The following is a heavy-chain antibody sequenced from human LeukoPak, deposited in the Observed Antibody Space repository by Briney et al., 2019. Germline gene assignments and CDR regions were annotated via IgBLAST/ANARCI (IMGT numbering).Heavy chain of an antibody. CDR2: ISWNSGSI. CDR1: GFTFDDYA. CDR3: AKGSYGSGSYYNDYFDY. Sequence: GGSLRLSCAASGFTFDDYAMHWGRQAPGKGLEWVSGISWNSGSIGYADSVKGRFTISKDNARNSLFLQMNSLRTKDTALYYCAKGSYGSGSYYNDYFDYWGQGTVVTVSS. V-gene: IGHV3-9*01. J-gene: IGHJ4*02. D-gene: IGHD3-10*01.